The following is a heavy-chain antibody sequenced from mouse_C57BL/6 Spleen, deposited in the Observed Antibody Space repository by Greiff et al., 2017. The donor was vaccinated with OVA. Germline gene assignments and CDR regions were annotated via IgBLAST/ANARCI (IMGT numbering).Heavy chain of an antibody. CDR3: ARQGSSYWYFEV. D-gene: IGHD1-1*01. Sequence: EVKLMESGGGLVKPGGSLKLSCAASGFTFSSYTMSWVRQTPEKRLEWVATISGGGGNTYYPDSVKGRFTISRDNAKNTLYLQMSSLRSEDTALYYCARQGSSYWYFEVWGTGTTVTVSS. CDR2: ISGGGGNT. V-gene: IGHV5-9*01. J-gene: IGHJ1*03. CDR1: GFTFSSYT.